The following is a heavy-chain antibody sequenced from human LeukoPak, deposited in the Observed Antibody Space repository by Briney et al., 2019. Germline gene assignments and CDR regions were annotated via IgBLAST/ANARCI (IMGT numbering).Heavy chain of an antibody. D-gene: IGHD4-23*01. CDR1: GFAFSSHW. CDR3: TRDLMDFDYGDKGGNY. V-gene: IGHV3-74*01. CDR2: INSDGSNT. Sequence: GGSLRLSCAASGFAFSSHWMHWVRQVPGKGLVWLSRINSDGSNTIYADSVEGRFTISRDNVKNTLYLQMNSLRAEDTAVYYCTRDLMDFDYGDKGGNYWGQGTLVTVPS. J-gene: IGHJ4*02.